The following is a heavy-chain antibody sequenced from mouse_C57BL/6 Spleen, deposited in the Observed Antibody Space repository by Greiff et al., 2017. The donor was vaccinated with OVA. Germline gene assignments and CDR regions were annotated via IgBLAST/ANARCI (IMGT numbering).Heavy chain of an antibody. J-gene: IGHJ1*03. V-gene: IGHV5-6*01. CDR3: ARLYGSSYGYFDV. CDR2: ISSGGSYT. Sequence: EVNLVESGGDLVKPGGSLKLSCAASGFTFSSYGMSWVRQTPDKRLEWVATISSGGSYTYYPDSVKGRFTISRDNAKNTLYLQMSSLKSEDTAMYYCARLYGSSYGYFDVWGTGTTVTVSS. D-gene: IGHD1-1*01. CDR1: GFTFSSYG.